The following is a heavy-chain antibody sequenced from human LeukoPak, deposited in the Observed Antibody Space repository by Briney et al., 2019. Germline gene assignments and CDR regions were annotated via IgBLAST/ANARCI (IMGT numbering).Heavy chain of an antibody. CDR3: AKDGGYSYAFDI. D-gene: IGHD5-18*01. CDR1: GFTVSSNY. Sequence: GGSLRLSCAASGFTVSSNYMSWVRQAPGKGVEGVAVISYDGSNKYYADSVKGRFTISRDNSKNTLYLQMNSLRAEDTAVYYCAKDGGYSYAFDIWGQGTMVTVSS. V-gene: IGHV3-30*18. CDR2: ISYDGSNK. J-gene: IGHJ3*02.